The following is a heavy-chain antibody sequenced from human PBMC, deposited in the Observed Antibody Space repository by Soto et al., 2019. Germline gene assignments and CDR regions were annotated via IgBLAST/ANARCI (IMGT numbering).Heavy chain of an antibody. D-gene: IGHD3-22*01. V-gene: IGHV3-48*03. CDR2: ISSSGSTI. CDR3: ARDRDSSGYYFTLFDY. CDR1: GFTFSSYE. J-gene: IGHJ4*02. Sequence: GGSLRLSCAASGFTFSSYEMNWVRQAPGKGLEWVSYISSSGSTIYYADSVKGRFTISRDNAKNSLYLQMNSLRAEDTAVYYCARDRDSSGYYFTLFDYWGQGTLVTVS.